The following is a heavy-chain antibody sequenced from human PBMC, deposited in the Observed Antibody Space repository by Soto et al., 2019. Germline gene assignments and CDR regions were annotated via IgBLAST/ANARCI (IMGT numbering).Heavy chain of an antibody. CDR1: GFSLSTSGMC. J-gene: IGHJ5*02. Sequence: SGPTLVNPTQTLTLTCAFSGFSLSTSGMCLSWIRQPPGKALEWLALIDWVDDKYYSTSLKTRLTISKDTSKNQVVLTLTNVDPLGTGTYYCARMCRGWFDPWGQGTQVTVSS. V-gene: IGHV2-70*01. D-gene: IGHD2-15*01. CDR2: IDWVDDK. CDR3: ARMCRGWFDP.